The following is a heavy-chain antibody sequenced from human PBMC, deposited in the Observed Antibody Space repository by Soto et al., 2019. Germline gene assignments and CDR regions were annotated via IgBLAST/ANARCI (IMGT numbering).Heavy chain of an antibody. J-gene: IGHJ1*01. Sequence: SETLSLTCAVSGSSISSSNWWSWVRQPPGKGLEWIGEIYHSGSTNYNPSLKSRVTISVDKSKNQFSLKLSSVTAADTAVYYCASVYSGTAYFQHWGQGTLVTVSS. CDR2: IYHSGST. CDR1: GSSISSSNW. V-gene: IGHV4-4*02. CDR3: ASVYSGTAYFQH. D-gene: IGHD6-13*01.